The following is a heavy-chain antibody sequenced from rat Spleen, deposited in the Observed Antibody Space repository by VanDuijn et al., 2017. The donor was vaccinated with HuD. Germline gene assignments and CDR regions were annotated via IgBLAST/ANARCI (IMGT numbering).Heavy chain of an antibody. V-gene: IGHV5-22*01. CDR1: GFTFSDYY. D-gene: IGHD1-8*01. Sequence: EVQLVESGGGLVQPGRSLKLSCAASGFTFSDYYMAWVRQAPKKGLEWVASISYEGSGTYYGDSVKGRFTISRDIAKSTLYLQMNSLRSEDTATYYCARPHSSHYVMDAWGQGASVTVSS. CDR3: ARPHSSHYVMDA. J-gene: IGHJ4*01. CDR2: ISYEGSGT.